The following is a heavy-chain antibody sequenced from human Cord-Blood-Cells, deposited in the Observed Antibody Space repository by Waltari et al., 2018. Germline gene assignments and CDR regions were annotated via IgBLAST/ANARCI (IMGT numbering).Heavy chain of an antibody. V-gene: IGHV3-7*01. CDR2: IKQDGSEK. CDR3: ARASGSYYFDY. J-gene: IGHJ4*02. Sequence: VQLVESGGGLVQPGGSLRLSCAASGSTFSRYCMSWVRQAPGKGLEWVANIKQDGSEKYYVDSVKGRFTISRDNAKNSLYLQMNSLRAEDTAVYYCARASGSYYFDYWGQGTLVTVSS. D-gene: IGHD1-26*01. CDR1: GSTFSRYC.